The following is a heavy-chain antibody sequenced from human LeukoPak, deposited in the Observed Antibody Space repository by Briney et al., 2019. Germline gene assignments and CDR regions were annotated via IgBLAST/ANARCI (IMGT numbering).Heavy chain of an antibody. V-gene: IGHV3-23*01. J-gene: IGHJ4*02. CDR3: AKSLMGATTNYFDY. CDR2: ISGSGGST. D-gene: IGHD1-26*01. CDR1: GFTFDDYA. Sequence: GGSLRLSCAASGFTFDDYAMHWVRQAPGKGLEGVSAISGSGGSTYYADSVKGRFTISRDNSKNTLYLQMNSLRAEDTAVYYCAKSLMGATTNYFDYWGQGTLVTVSS.